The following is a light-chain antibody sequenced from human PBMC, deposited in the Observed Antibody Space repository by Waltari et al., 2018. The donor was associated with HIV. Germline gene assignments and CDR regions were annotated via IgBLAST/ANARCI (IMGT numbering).Light chain of an antibody. CDR2: EVT. CDR1: TSDVGGYQY. Sequence: LTQPASVSGSPGQSITLSCTGTTSDVGGYQYVSWYQQHPGKAPKLMIYEVTNRPSGVSFRFSGSKSGNTASLTISGLQAEDEADYICTSYTSRNTRVFGTGTKVTVL. CDR3: TSYTSRNTRV. J-gene: IGLJ1*01. V-gene: IGLV2-14*01.